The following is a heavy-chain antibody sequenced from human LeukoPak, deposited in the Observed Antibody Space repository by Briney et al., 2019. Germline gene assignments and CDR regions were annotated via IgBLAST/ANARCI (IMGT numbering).Heavy chain of an antibody. CDR1: GGSISSYY. V-gene: IGHV4-59*08. D-gene: IGHD4-11*01. CDR2: MYYSGSP. CDR3: ARLMTTVILGAFDI. Sequence: SETLSLTCTVTGGSISSYYWSWIRQPPGKGLAWIGYMYYSGSPNYNPSLKSRVTVSVDTSKNQSSLKLSSVTAADTAVYYCARLMTTVILGAFDIWGDGAMVTVSS. J-gene: IGHJ3*02.